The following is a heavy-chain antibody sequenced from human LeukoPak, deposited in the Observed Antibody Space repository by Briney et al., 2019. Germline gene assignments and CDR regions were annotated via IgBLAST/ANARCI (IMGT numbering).Heavy chain of an antibody. J-gene: IGHJ4*02. CDR2: IHYSGAT. V-gene: IGHV4-59*08. CDR1: GGSINYDY. CDR3: ATLRGASTAVFDY. Sequence: SETLSLTCTVSGGSINYDYWSWIRQSPGKRLEWIGYIHYSGATNYSPSLNSRVTISVDTSKNQFSLKLSSVTAADTALYYCATLRGASTAVFDYWGQGTLVTVSS. D-gene: IGHD2-21*02.